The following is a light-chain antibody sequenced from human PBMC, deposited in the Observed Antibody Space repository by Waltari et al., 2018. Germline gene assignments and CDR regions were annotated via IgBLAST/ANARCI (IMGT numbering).Light chain of an antibody. V-gene: IGKV3-20*01. J-gene: IGKJ1*01. CDR3: QNYVRLPAT. CDR1: QSVSRS. CDR2: GAS. Sequence: EIVLTQSPGTLSLSPGERATLSCRASQSVSRSLAWYQQKPGQAPRLLLYGASTRATGIPDRFTGSGSGTDFSLTISSLEPEDFAIYFCQNYVRLPATFGQGTKVEIK.